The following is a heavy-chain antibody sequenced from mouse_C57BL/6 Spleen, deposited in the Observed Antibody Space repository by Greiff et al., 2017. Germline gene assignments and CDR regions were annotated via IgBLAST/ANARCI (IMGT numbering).Heavy chain of an antibody. CDR3: ARPGSSDWYFDV. D-gene: IGHD1-1*01. CDR2: IDPSDSYT. V-gene: IGHV1-50*01. CDR1: GYTFTSYW. J-gene: IGHJ1*03. Sequence: QVQLQQPGAELVKPGASVKLSCKASGYTFTSYWMQWVKQRPGQGLEWIGEIDPSDSYTNYNQKFKGKATLTVDTSSRTAYLQLSSLTSEDSAVYYCARPGSSDWYFDVWGTGTTVTVSS.